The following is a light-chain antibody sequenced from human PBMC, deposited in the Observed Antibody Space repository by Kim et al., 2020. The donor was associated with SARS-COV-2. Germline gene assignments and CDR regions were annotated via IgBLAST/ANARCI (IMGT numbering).Light chain of an antibody. V-gene: IGKV4-1*01. Sequence: DIVMTHSPDSLAVSLGERATINCKSSQSVLYSSNNKNYLAWYQQKPGQPPKLLIYWASTRESGVPDRFRGSGSGTDFTLTISSLQAEDVAVYYCQQYYSTPLTFGQGTKVDIK. CDR2: WAS. CDR3: QQYYSTPLT. J-gene: IGKJ1*01. CDR1: QSVLYSSNNKNY.